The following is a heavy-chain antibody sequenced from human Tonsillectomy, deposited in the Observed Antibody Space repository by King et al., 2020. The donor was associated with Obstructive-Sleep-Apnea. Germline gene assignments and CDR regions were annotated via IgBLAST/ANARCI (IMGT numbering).Heavy chain of an antibody. Sequence: VQLQESGPGLVKPSETLSLTCTVSADSISNYYWSWIRQPPGKGLEWIGYMFYSGNTNYNPSLKSRVTISVDTSKIQFSLRLNSVTAADTAIYYFARHRGVEDYGGYGDYFDYWGQGTLVTVSS. V-gene: IGHV4-59*08. D-gene: IGHD5-12*01. CDR3: ARHRGVEDYGGYGDYFDY. J-gene: IGHJ4*02. CDR1: ADSISNYY. CDR2: MFYSGNT.